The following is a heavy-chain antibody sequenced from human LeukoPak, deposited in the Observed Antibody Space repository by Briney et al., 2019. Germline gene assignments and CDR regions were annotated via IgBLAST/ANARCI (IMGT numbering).Heavy chain of an antibody. V-gene: IGHV3-11*04. D-gene: IGHD3-22*01. Sequence: PGGSLRLSCAASGFTFGDYYMTWIRQAPGKGLEWVSYISSRSGSSIYYGDSVKGRFTISRDNAENSLYLQMNSLRAEDTAVYYCAKYDSSGYYYPLDYWGQGTLVTVSS. CDR2: ISSRSGSSI. CDR3: AKYDSSGYYYPLDY. J-gene: IGHJ4*02. CDR1: GFTFGDYY.